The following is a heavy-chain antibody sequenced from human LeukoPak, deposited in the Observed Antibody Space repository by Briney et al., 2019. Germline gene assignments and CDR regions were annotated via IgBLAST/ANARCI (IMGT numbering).Heavy chain of an antibody. Sequence: GGSLRLSCAASGFTFSHYWMHWVRQAPGKGLVWVSRIEGDESRTDYVDSVKGRFTISRDNAKNILYLQMNSLRAEDTAVYYCARDTARGGSYIEYWGQGTLVTVSS. CDR3: ARDTARGGSYIEY. CDR1: GFTFSHYW. D-gene: IGHD1-26*01. CDR2: IEGDESRT. V-gene: IGHV3-74*01. J-gene: IGHJ4*02.